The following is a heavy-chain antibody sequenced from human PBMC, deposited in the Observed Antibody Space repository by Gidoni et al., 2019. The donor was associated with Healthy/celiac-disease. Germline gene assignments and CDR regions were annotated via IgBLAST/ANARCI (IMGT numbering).Heavy chain of an antibody. V-gene: IGHV3-9*03. CDR3: AKGHSSSLISPFDY. CDR2: ISWNSGSI. J-gene: IGHJ4*02. D-gene: IGHD6-13*01. Sequence: EVQLVESGGGLVQPGRSLRLSCAASGSTFDDYAMHWVRQAPGKGLEWVSGISWNSGSIGYADSVKGRFTISRDNAKNSLYLQMNSLRAEDMALYYCAKGHSSSLISPFDYWGQGTLVTVSS. CDR1: GSTFDDYA.